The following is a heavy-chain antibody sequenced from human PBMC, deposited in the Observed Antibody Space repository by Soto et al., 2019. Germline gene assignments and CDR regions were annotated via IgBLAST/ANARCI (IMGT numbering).Heavy chain of an antibody. V-gene: IGHV1-18*01. CDR3: ARPATKLFTLFEVVKGTSFPYTAV. Sequence: ASAEASCKASGYTITSYGISWVRQAPGQGLEWMGWISAYNGNTNYAQKLQGRVTMTTDTSTSTAYMELRSLRSDHTAVYYCARPATKLFTLFEVVKGTSFPYTAVRRKGTTVPVS. D-gene: IGHD3-3*01. CDR1: GYTITSYG. J-gene: IGHJ6*03. CDR2: ISAYNGNT.